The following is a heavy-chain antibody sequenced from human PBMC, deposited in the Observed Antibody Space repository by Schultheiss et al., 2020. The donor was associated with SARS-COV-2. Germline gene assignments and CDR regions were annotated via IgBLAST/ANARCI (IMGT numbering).Heavy chain of an antibody. CDR3: TTGITMVRGVIPSLTKNFDY. D-gene: IGHD3-10*01. J-gene: IGHJ4*02. Sequence: GGSLRLSCAASGFTFSSYAMSWVRQAPGKGLEWVGRIKSKTDGGTTDYAAPVKGRFTISRDDSKNTLYLQMNSLKTEDTAVYYCTTGITMVRGVIPSLTKNFDYWGQGTLVTVSS. CDR1: GFTFSSYA. V-gene: IGHV3-15*01. CDR2: IKSKTDGGTT.